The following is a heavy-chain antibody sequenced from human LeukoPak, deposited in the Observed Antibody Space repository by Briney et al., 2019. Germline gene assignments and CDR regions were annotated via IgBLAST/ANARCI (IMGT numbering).Heavy chain of an antibody. CDR2: FDPEDGET. CDR3: ARVWLRGSWFDP. J-gene: IGHJ5*02. CDR1: GYTLTELS. V-gene: IGHV1-24*01. D-gene: IGHD5-12*01. Sequence: ASVKVSCKVSGYTLTELSMHWVRQAPGKGLEWMGGFDPEDGETVYAQKFQGRVTMTEDTSTDTAYMELRSLRSDDTAVYYCARVWLRGSWFDPWGQGTLVTVSS.